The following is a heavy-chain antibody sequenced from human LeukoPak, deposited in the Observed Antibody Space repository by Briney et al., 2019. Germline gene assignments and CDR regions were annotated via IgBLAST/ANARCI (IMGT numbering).Heavy chain of an antibody. CDR3: ARTYYYGSGSYSFLDY. CDR1: GYTFTGYS. Sequence: ASVKVSCKASGYTFTGYSMHWVRHAPGQGLEWMGWINPNSGGTNYAQKFQGRVTMTRDTSISTAYMELSRLRSDDTAVYYCARTYYYGSGSYSFLDYWGQETLVTVSS. CDR2: INPNSGGT. V-gene: IGHV1-2*02. J-gene: IGHJ4*02. D-gene: IGHD3-10*01.